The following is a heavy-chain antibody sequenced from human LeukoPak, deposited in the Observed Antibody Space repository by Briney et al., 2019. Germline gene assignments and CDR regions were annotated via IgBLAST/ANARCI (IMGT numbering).Heavy chain of an antibody. CDR2: IYYSGST. Sequence: SETLSLTCTVSGGSISSYYWSWIRQPPGKGLEWIGYIYYSGSTSYNPSLKSRVTISVDTSKNQFSLKLSSVTAADTAVYYCARWGDHGGAFDYWGQGTLVTVSS. D-gene: IGHD2-21*01. V-gene: IGHV4-59*08. CDR3: ARWGDHGGAFDY. CDR1: GGSISSYY. J-gene: IGHJ4*02.